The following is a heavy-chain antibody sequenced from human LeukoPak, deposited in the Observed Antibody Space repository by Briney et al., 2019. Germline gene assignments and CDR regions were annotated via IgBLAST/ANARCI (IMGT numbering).Heavy chain of an antibody. CDR3: ATSNILLWFGELPP. D-gene: IGHD3-10*01. CDR2: ISSSSSYI. J-gene: IGHJ5*02. Sequence: PGGSLRLSCAASEFTFSSYSMNWVRQAPGKGLEWVSSISSSSSYIYYADSVKGRFTISRDNAKNSLYLQMNSLRAEDTAVYYCATSNILLWFGELPPWGQGTLVTVSS. CDR1: EFTFSSYS. V-gene: IGHV3-21*01.